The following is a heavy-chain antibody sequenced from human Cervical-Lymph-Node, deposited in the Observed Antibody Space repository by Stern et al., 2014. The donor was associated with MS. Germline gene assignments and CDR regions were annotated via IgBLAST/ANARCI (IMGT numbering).Heavy chain of an antibody. V-gene: IGHV3-21*01. CDR1: GFTFSSYS. CDR2: ISSGGSDL. Sequence: EVQLVESGGGLVKPGGSLRLSCAASGFTFSSYSMHWVRQAPGKGPAWVASISSGGSDLYYADSLKGRFTISRDNAKNSLYLQMNSLRAVDTAVYYCARGRGGNYRYYFDDWGQGTLVTVSS. J-gene: IGHJ4*02. CDR3: ARGRGGNYRYYFDD. D-gene: IGHD4-23*01.